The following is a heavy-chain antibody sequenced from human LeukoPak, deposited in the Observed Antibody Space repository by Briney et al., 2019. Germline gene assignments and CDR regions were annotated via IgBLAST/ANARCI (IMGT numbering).Heavy chain of an antibody. J-gene: IGHJ6*03. CDR1: GFTFSSYW. CDR2: IKQDGSEK. V-gene: IGHV3-7*01. D-gene: IGHD6-19*01. Sequence: GGSLRLSCAASGFTFSSYWMSWVRQAPGKGLEWVANIKQDGSEKYYVDSVKGRFTISRDNAKNSLYLQMNSLRAEDTAVYYCARERRSSGWYVYYYYYMDVWGKGTTVTVSS. CDR3: ARERRSSGWYVYYYYYMDV.